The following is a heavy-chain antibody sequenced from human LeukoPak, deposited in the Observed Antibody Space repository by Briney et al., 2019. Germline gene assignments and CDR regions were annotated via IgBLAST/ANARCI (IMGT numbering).Heavy chain of an antibody. CDR1: GYTFTGYY. J-gene: IGHJ3*02. Sequence: ASVKVSCKASGYTFTGYYMHWVRQAPGQGLEWMGGIIPIFGTANYAQKFQGRVTITADESTSTAYMELSSLRSEDTAVYYCASGGSIAGAFDIWGQGTMVTVSS. V-gene: IGHV1-69*13. CDR2: IIPIFGTA. D-gene: IGHD2/OR15-2a*01. CDR3: ASGGSIAGAFDI.